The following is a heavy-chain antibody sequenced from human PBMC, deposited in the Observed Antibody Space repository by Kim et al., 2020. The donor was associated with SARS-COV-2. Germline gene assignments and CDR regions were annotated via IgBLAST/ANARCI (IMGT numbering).Heavy chain of an antibody. V-gene: IGHV3-11*06. D-gene: IGHD4-17*01. CDR3: ARKGLRWNGEYFQH. J-gene: IGHJ1*01. Sequence: ADSVKGRFTISRDNAKNSLYLQMNSLRAEDTAVYYCARKGLRWNGEYFQHWGQGTLVTVSS.